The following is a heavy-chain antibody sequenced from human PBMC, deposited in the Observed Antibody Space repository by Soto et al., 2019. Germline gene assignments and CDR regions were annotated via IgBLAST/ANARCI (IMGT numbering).Heavy chain of an antibody. J-gene: IGHJ4*02. CDR1: GYTFTSYG. Sequence: QVQLVQSGAEVKKPGASVKVSCKASGYTFTSYGISWVRQAPGQGLEWMGWISAYNGNTNYAQKLQGRVTMTTDTSTSTAYMELRSLRSDDTAVYYCARTVEIVVVVAATPCLDYWGQGTLVTASS. CDR2: ISAYNGNT. V-gene: IGHV1-18*01. D-gene: IGHD2-15*01. CDR3: ARTVEIVVVVAATPCLDY.